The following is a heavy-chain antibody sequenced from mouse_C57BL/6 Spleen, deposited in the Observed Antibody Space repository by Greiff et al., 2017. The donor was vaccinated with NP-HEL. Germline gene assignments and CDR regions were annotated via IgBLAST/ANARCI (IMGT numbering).Heavy chain of an antibody. J-gene: IGHJ3*01. CDR1: GYAFSSSW. V-gene: IGHV1-82*01. CDR3: ARRGYYDGSSYDWFAY. D-gene: IGHD1-1*01. Sequence: QVQLQQSGPELVKPGASVKISCKASGYAFSSSWMNWVKQRPGKGLEWIGRIYPGDGDTNYNGKFKGKATLTVDKSSSTAYMQLSSLTSEDSAVYYCARRGYYDGSSYDWFAYWGQGTLVTVSA. CDR2: IYPGDGDT.